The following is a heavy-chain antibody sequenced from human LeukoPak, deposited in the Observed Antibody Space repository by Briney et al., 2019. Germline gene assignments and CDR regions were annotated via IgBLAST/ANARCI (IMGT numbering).Heavy chain of an antibody. CDR1: GFAFSSYA. J-gene: IGHJ4*02. Sequence: QSGGSLRLSCAASGFAFSSYAMTWVRQAPGKGLEWVSGIGSGSGGRTYYADSVKGRFTISRDNAKNSLYLQMNSLRAEDTAVYYCARAKRGYSYGSDYWGQGTLVTVSS. CDR3: ARAKRGYSYGSDY. V-gene: IGHV3-23*01. CDR2: IGSGSGGRT. D-gene: IGHD5-18*01.